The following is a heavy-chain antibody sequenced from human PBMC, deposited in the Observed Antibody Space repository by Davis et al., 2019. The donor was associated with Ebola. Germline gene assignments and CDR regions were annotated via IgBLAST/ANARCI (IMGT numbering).Heavy chain of an antibody. CDR2: ISSSSSTI. CDR3: AGGSSSSWSLYGY. V-gene: IGHV3-48*01. Sequence: PAGSLTLSCAASGFTSSSYVMHWVRQAQGKGLEWVSYISSSSSTIYYADSVKGRFTISRDNSKNTLYLQMNSLRGEDTAVYYCAGGSSSSWSLYGYWGQGTLVTVSS. D-gene: IGHD6-13*01. J-gene: IGHJ4*02. CDR1: GFTSSSYV.